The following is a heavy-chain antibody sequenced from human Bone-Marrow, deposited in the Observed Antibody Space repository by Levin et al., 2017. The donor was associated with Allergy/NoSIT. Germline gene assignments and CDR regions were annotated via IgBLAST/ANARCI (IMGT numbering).Heavy chain of an antibody. J-gene: IGHJ6*02. CDR1: GYKFTEVS. D-gene: IGHD3-16*01. Sequence: PGASVKVSCKVDGYKFTEVSMHWVRQAPGKGLEWMGGFDPEEGLTIYAQNLQGRVTMTEDTTADTAYMELSSLRADDTAVYFCARGVMVRIGGVIASFALDVWGQGTTVTVSS. CDR3: ARGVMVRIGGVIASFALDV. CDR2: FDPEEGLT. V-gene: IGHV1-24*01.